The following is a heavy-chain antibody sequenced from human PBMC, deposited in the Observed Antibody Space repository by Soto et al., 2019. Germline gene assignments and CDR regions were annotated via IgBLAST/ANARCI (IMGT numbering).Heavy chain of an antibody. CDR3: ARLPITMVRGVNNWFDP. J-gene: IGHJ5*02. D-gene: IGHD3-10*01. CDR2: IYYSGST. CDR1: GGSISSSSYY. Sequence: PSETLSLTCTVSGGSISSSSYYWCWIRQPPGKGLEWIGSIYYSGSTYYNPSLKSRVTISVDTSKNQFSLKLSSVTAADTAVYYCARLPITMVRGVNNWFDPWGQGTLVTAPQ. V-gene: IGHV4-39*01.